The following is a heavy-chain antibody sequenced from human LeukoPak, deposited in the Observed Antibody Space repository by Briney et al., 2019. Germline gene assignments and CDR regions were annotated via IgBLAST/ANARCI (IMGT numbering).Heavy chain of an antibody. CDR2: ISSSSSSI. CDR3: VRDVRGVTSY. D-gene: IGHD3-10*02. J-gene: IGHJ4*02. V-gene: IGHV3-48*01. Sequence: GGSLRLSCAASGFTFSSYEMNWVRQAPGKGLEWVSFISSSSSSIYYADSVKGRFTISRDDAKNSLYLQMNSLRAEDTAVYYCVRDVRGVTSYWGQGTLVTVSS. CDR1: GFTFSSYE.